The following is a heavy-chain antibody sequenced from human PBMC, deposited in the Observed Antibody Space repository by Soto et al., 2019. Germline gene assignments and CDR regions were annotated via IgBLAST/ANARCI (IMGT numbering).Heavy chain of an antibody. J-gene: IGHJ5*02. CDR3: ARRYSSGWYGERRFNWFDP. CDR1: GDTISTGGYT. Sequence: SETLSLTCDVSGDTISTGGYTWAWIRQPPGKALEWIGHTYHSGNPYYNPSLKSRVTISVDRSKNQFSLKLSSVTAADTAVYYCARRYSSGWYGERRFNWFDPWGQGTLVTVSS. CDR2: TYHSGNP. V-gene: IGHV4-30-2*01. D-gene: IGHD6-19*01.